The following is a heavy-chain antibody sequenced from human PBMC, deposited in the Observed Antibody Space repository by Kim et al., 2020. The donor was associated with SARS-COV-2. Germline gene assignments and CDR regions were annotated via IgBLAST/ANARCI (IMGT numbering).Heavy chain of an antibody. CDR2: IYYSGST. CDR3: ARVLPFDPYYYYGMDV. CDR1: GGSISSYY. V-gene: IGHV4-59*13. D-gene: IGHD3-10*01. Sequence: SETLSLTCTVSGGSISSYYWSWIRQPPGKGLEWIGYIYYSGSTNYNPSLKSRVTISVDTSKNQFSLKLSSVTAADTAVDYCARVLPFDPYYYYGMDVWGPGTTVTVSS. J-gene: IGHJ6*02.